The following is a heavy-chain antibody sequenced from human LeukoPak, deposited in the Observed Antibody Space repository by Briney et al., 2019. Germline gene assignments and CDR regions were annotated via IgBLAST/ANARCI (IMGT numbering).Heavy chain of an antibody. D-gene: IGHD1-26*01. Sequence: GESLMISFKGSGYRFTNYWIGWVRQMPGKGLEWMGIIYPGDSETRYSPSFQGQVTISADKSISTAYLQWSSLKASDTAMYYCARRRDLYSGSYYPFDYWGQGTLVTVSS. CDR3: ARRRDLYSGSYYPFDY. J-gene: IGHJ4*02. CDR1: GYRFTNYW. CDR2: IYPGDSET. V-gene: IGHV5-51*01.